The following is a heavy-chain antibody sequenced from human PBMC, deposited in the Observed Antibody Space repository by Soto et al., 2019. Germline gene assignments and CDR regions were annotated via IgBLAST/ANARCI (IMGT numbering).Heavy chain of an antibody. Sequence: LSLTCTVSGGSISSDDFYWSWIRQHPGKGLEWIGYIYYSGNTYYNPSLKSRVTILVDTSKNQFSLKLSSVTAADTAVYYCARVGSSIATRPFDYWGQGTLVTVSS. V-gene: IGHV4-30-4*08. D-gene: IGHD6-6*01. CDR3: ARVGSSIATRPFDY. J-gene: IGHJ4*02. CDR1: GGSISSDDFY. CDR2: IYYSGNT.